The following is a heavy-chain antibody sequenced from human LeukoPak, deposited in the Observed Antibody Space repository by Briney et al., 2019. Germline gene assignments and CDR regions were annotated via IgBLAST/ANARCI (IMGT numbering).Heavy chain of an antibody. V-gene: IGHV1-46*01. Sequence: GASVKVSCKASGYTFTSYYMHWVRQAPGQGLEWMGIINPSGGSTSYAQKFQGRVTMTRDTSTSTVYMELSSLRSEDTAVYYCARGPSKLWSGYYPTYYFDYWGQGTLVTVSS. CDR3: ARGPSKLWSGYYPTYYFDY. CDR1: GYTFTSYY. J-gene: IGHJ4*02. D-gene: IGHD3-3*01. CDR2: INPSGGST.